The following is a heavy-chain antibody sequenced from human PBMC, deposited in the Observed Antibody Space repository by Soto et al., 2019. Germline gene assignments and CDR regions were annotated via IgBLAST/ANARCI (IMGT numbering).Heavy chain of an antibody. V-gene: IGHV4-31*03. D-gene: IGHD3-10*01. CDR2: IYYSGST. CDR3: ARLTPYGSGSYYYFIDY. Sequence: SETLSLTCTVSGGSISSGGYYWSWIRQHPGKGLEWIGYIYYSGSTYYNPSLKSRVTISVDTSKNQFSLKLSSVTAADTAVYYCARLTPYGSGSYYYFIDYWGQGTLVTVSS. CDR1: GGSISSGGYY. J-gene: IGHJ4*02.